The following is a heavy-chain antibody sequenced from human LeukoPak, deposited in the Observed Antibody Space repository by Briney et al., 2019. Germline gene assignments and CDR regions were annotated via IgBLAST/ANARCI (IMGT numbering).Heavy chain of an antibody. D-gene: IGHD2-21*02. J-gene: IGHJ3*02. CDR3: AGAYCGGDCYSGRAFDI. CDR1: GYSISSGYY. Sequence: SETLSLTCTVSGYSISSGYYWGWIRQPPGKGLEWIGSIYHSGNTYYNPSLKSRVTISVDTSKNQFSLKLSSVTAADTAVYYCAGAYCGGDCYSGRAFDIWGQGTMVTVSS. CDR2: IYHSGNT. V-gene: IGHV4-38-2*02.